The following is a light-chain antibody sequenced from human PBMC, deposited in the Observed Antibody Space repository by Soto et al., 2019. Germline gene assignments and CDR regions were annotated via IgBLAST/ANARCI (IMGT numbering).Light chain of an antibody. CDR2: DAS. CDR3: QQRSNWPPIT. Sequence: LTQSPATLSVSPGGRTILSCRASQTVNNYLAWYQQKPGQAPRLLIYDASNRATGIPARFSGSGSGTDFTLTISSLEPEDFAVYYCQQRSNWPPITFGQGTRLEIK. CDR1: QTVNNY. J-gene: IGKJ5*01. V-gene: IGKV3-11*01.